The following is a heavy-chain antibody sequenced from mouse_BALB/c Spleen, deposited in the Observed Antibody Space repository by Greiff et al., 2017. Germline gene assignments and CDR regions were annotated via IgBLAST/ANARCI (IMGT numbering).Heavy chain of an antibody. CDR1: GYTFTDYA. CDR3: ARSGVRDAMDY. Sequence: VKLVESGAELVRPGVSVKISCKGSGYTFTDYAMHWVKQSHAKSLEWIGVISTYYGDASYNQKFKGKATMTVDKSSSTAYMELARLTSEDSAIYYCARSGVRDAMDYWGQGTSVTVSS. J-gene: IGHJ4*01. CDR2: ISTYYGDA. D-gene: IGHD2-5*01. V-gene: IGHV1S137*01.